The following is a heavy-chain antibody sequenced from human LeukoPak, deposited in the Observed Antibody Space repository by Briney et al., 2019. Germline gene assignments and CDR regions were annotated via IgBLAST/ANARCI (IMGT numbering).Heavy chain of an antibody. Sequence: AGGSLRLSCAAPGFIFMNAWMIWVRQAPGKGLEWVGRIKSNADGGTPDYAAPARGRFTISRDDSKNTLYLQMNSLKTEDTAVYYCTKFYHEYSPYWGRGTLVTVSS. J-gene: IGHJ4*02. V-gene: IGHV3-15*01. D-gene: IGHD2/OR15-2a*01. CDR3: TKFYHEYSPY. CDR2: IKSNADGGTP. CDR1: GFIFMNAW.